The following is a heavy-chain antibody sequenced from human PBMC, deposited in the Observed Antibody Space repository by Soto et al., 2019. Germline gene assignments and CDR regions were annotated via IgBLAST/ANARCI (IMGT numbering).Heavy chain of an antibody. J-gene: IGHJ4*02. D-gene: IGHD3-9*01. V-gene: IGHV4-4*02. Sequence: PSETLSLTCAVSSGSISSSRWWSWVRQPPGKGLEWIGEIHHSGSTNYNPSLKSRVTISVDKSKNQFSLKLSSVTAADTAVYYCATYYDILTGYTFDYWGQGTLVTVSS. CDR3: ATYYDILTGYTFDY. CDR1: SGSISSSRW. CDR2: IHHSGST.